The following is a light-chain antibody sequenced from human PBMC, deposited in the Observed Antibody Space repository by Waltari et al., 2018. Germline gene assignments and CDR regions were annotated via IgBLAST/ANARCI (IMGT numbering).Light chain of an antibody. CDR2: GNK. CDR3: QSYDISLRGV. Sequence: QSVLTQPPSVSGAPGPRVTISCTGSSSNIGAGSDVNWYQYLPGTIPKLVIYGNKNRPTGVPDRFSGSKSGTSASLAITGLQAEDEAYYYCQSYDISLRGVFGGGTKLTVL. CDR1: SSNIGAGSD. V-gene: IGLV1-40*01. J-gene: IGLJ3*02.